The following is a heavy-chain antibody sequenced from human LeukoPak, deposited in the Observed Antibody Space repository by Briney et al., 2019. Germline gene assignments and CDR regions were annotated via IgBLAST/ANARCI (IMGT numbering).Heavy chain of an antibody. CDR2: IVVGSDNT. J-gene: IGHJ4*02. Sequence: ASVKVSCKASGFTFTSSAVRWVRQARGQRLEWIGWIVVGSDNTDYAQKFQERVTITRDMSTTTAYMELSSLRSEDTAVYYCAADIDYYDGSGYYKNFDYWGQGTLVTVSS. CDR1: GFTFTSSA. CDR3: AADIDYYDGSGYYKNFDY. D-gene: IGHD3-22*01. V-gene: IGHV1-58*01.